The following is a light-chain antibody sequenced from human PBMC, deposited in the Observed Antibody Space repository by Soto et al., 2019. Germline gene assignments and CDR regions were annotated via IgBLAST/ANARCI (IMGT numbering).Light chain of an antibody. J-gene: IGKJ2*01. CDR1: QSVSSN. CDR3: QQRDDLYT. Sequence: EIVMTQSPATLSVSPGERATLSCRASQSVSSNLAWYQQKPGQAPRLLISDGSNRASGIPARFVGSGSGTDFTLTITGLQPEDFAVYFCQQRDDLYTFGQGTKLQIK. CDR2: DGS. V-gene: IGKV3D-15*01.